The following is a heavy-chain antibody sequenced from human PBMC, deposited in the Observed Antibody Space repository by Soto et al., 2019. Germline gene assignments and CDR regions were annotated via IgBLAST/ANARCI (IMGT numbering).Heavy chain of an antibody. J-gene: IGHJ4*02. Sequence: PWWSLKLSCSGSVFTPTTTPLSWVRQPPGKGLEWVTTISGTASRTYYVDSVKGRFFISRDNSKNTVTLQMNNLTLDDTAVYYCATSFRYFDNWGQGTRVTV. V-gene: IGHV3-23*01. D-gene: IGHD3-9*01. CDR2: ISGTASRT. CDR1: VFTPTTTP. CDR3: ATSFRYFDN.